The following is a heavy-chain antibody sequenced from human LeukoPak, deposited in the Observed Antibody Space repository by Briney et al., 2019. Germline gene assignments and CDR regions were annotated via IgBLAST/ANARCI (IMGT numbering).Heavy chain of an antibody. J-gene: IGHJ4*02. V-gene: IGHV3-23*01. CDR3: AKGSRSYDILTGY. Sequence: GGSLRLSCAPSGFTFSSYAMSWVRQAPGKGLEWVSAISGSGGSTYYADSVKGRFTISRDNSKNTLYLQMNSLRAEDTAVYYCAKGSRSYDILTGYWGQGTLVTVSS. CDR1: GFTFSSYA. CDR2: ISGSGGST. D-gene: IGHD3-9*01.